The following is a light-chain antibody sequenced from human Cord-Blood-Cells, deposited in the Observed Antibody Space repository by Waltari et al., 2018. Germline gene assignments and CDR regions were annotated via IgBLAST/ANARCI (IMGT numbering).Light chain of an antibody. CDR2: GAS. J-gene: IGKJ3*01. CDR1: QSVSSN. V-gene: IGKV3-15*01. Sequence: IVMTQSPATLSVSPGERATLSCRASQSVSSNLAWYQQNPGQAPRLLIYGASTRATGIPARFSGSGSGTEFTLTISSLQSENVAVYYCQQYNNWLPFTFGPGTKVDIK. CDR3: QQYNNWLPFT.